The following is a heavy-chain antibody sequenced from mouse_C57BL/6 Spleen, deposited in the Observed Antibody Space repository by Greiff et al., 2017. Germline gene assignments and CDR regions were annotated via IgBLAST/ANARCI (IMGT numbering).Heavy chain of an antibody. V-gene: IGHV1-42*01. J-gene: IGHJ1*03. CDR3: ASYYRAYFDV. CDR1: GYSFTGYY. D-gene: IGHD2-10*01. CDR2: INPSTGGT. Sequence: EVQLQQSGPELVKPGASVKISCKASGYSFTGYYMNWVKQSPEKSLEWIGEINPSTGGTTYNQKFKAKATLTVDKSSSTAYMQPKSLTSEDSAVYYCASYYRAYFDVWGTGTTVTVSS.